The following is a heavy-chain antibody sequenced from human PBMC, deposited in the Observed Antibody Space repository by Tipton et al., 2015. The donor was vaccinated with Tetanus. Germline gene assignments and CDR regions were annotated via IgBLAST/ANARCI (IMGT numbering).Heavy chain of an antibody. J-gene: IGHJ4*02. CDR1: GFDFRNYD. CDR2: ISSTTSYI. CDR3: ASGSSLDY. Sequence: GSLRLSCAASGFDFRNYDMHWVRQAPGRGLEWVSSISSTTSYIYYSDSEKGRFAISRDNAKNSLYLQMNSLTADDTAVYFCASGSSLDYWGQGTLVTVSS. V-gene: IGHV3-21*01. D-gene: IGHD6-6*01.